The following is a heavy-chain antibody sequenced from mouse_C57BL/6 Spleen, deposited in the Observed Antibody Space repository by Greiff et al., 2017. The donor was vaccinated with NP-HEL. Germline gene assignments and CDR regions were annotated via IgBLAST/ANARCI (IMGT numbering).Heavy chain of an antibody. CDR3: ARVYDGYYHWYFDV. D-gene: IGHD2-3*01. V-gene: IGHV3-6*01. Sequence: EVKLVESGPGLVKPSQSLSLTCSVTGYSITSGYYWNWIRQFPGNKLEWMGYISYDGSNNYNPSLKNRISITRDTSKNQFFLKLNSVTTEDTATYYCARVYDGYYHWYFDVWGTGTTVTVSS. CDR2: ISYDGSN. CDR1: GYSITSGYY. J-gene: IGHJ1*03.